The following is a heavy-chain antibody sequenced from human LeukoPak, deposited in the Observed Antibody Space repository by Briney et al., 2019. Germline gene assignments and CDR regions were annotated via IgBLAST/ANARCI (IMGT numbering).Heavy chain of an antibody. J-gene: IGHJ4*02. V-gene: IGHV3-30*02. CDR3: AKRITYSSSWYYFDY. Sequence: GGSLRLSCAASGFTFSSYGMHWVRQAPGKGLEWVAFIRYDGSNKYYADSVRGRFTISRDNSKNTLYLQMNSLRAEDTAIYYCAKRITYSSSWYYFDYWGQGTLVTVSS. CDR2: IRYDGSNK. D-gene: IGHD6-13*01. CDR1: GFTFSSYG.